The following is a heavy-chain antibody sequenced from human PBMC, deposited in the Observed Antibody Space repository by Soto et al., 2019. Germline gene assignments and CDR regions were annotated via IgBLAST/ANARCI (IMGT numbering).Heavy chain of an antibody. CDR1: GYTFTGYY. CDR2: INPNSGGT. Sequence: ASVKVSCKASGYTFTGYYMHWVRQAPGQGLEWIGWINPNSGGTNYAQKFQGWVTMTRDTSISTAYMELSRLRSDDTAVYYCARVSLPSGPGTYYYYYGMDVWGQGTTVTSP. CDR3: ARVSLPSGPGTYYYYYGMDV. D-gene: IGHD1-26*01. V-gene: IGHV1-2*04. J-gene: IGHJ6*02.